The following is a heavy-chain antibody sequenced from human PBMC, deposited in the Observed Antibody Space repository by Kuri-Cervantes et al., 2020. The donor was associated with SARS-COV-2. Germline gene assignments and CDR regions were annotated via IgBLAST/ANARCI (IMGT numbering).Heavy chain of an antibody. CDR2: INHSGST. D-gene: IGHD3-10*01. V-gene: IGHV4-34*01. Sequence: GSLRLSCAVYGGSFSGYYWSWIRPPPGKGLEWIGEINHSGSTNYNPSLKSRVTISVDTSKNQFSLKLSSVTAADTAVYYCARVGDYYGSGSVDYWGQGTLVTVSS. CDR1: GGSFSGYY. J-gene: IGHJ4*02. CDR3: ARVGDYYGSGSVDY.